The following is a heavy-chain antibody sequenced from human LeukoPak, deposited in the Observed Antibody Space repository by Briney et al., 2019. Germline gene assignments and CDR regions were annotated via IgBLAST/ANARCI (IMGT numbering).Heavy chain of an antibody. D-gene: IGHD3/OR15-3a*01. CDR1: GFTFSSYE. CDR3: ARESWTGFDP. CDR2: ISSSGSTI. J-gene: IGHJ5*02. V-gene: IGHV3-48*03. Sequence: GGSLRLSCAASGFTFSSYEMNWVRQAPGKGLEWVSYISSSGSTIYYADSVKGRFTISRDNAKNSLYLQMNSLRAEDTAVYHCARESWTGFDPWGQGTLVTVSS.